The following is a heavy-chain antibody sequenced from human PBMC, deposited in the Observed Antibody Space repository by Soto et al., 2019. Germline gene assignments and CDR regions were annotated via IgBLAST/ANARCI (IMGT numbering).Heavy chain of an antibody. CDR2: MNPNSGYT. Sequence: QVQLVQSGAEVKKPGASVKVSCKASGYTFTSYDISWVRQATGQGLEWMGWMNPNSGYTGYAQKFQGRVTMTRNTSIIRAYMELSSLRSEDTAVYYCAKIPILRRSSGWWDFYYGMDVWGQGTTVTVSS. J-gene: IGHJ6*02. D-gene: IGHD6-19*01. CDR1: GYTFTSYD. CDR3: AKIPILRRSSGWWDFYYGMDV. V-gene: IGHV1-8*01.